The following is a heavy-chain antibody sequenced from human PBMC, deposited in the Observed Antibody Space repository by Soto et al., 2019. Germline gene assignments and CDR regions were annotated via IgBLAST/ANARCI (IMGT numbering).Heavy chain of an antibody. CDR3: ARDVSSDTTGFRGYDL. CDR2: FIPIFVSA. V-gene: IGHV1-69*01. D-gene: IGHD3-10*01. J-gene: IGHJ4*02. Sequence: QLHLVQSGAEVKKAGSSVKVSCKASGGTVSSYAITWVRQAPGKGLEWMGVFIPIFVSAHYAPKFQGRINITADEFTSTRYTELSCLTFKDTAIYYCARDVSSDTTGFRGYDLWGQGTQVTVSS. CDR1: GGTVSSYA.